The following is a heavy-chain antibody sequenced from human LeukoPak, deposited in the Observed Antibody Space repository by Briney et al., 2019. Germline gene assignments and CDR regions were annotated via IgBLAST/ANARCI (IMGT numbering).Heavy chain of an antibody. Sequence: ASVKVSCKASGYTFTSYGISWVRQAPGQGLEWMGWISAYNGNTNYAQKLQGRVTMTTDTSTSTAYMELSSLRSEDTAVYYCARAHDGDYTSHYWGQGTLVTVSS. J-gene: IGHJ4*02. CDR1: GYTFTSYG. CDR3: ARAHDGDYTSHY. D-gene: IGHD4-17*01. CDR2: ISAYNGNT. V-gene: IGHV1-18*01.